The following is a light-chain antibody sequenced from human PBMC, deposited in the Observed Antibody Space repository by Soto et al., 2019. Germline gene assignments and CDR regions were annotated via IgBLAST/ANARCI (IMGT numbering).Light chain of an antibody. V-gene: IGLV1-40*03. CDR2: GNN. J-gene: IGLJ2*01. CDR3: QPYDNTLLAWV. Sequence: QAVVTQPPSVSGAPGHRVTISCTGSSSNIGAAYDVHWYQQIPGTAPKLLIYGNNNRPSGVPDRFSGSKSGASASLAITGLQAEDEADYFCQPYDNTLLAWVFGGGTNLTVL. CDR1: SSNIGAAYD.